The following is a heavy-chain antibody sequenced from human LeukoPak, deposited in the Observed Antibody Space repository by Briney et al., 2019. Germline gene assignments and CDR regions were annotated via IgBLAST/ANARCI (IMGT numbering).Heavy chain of an antibody. D-gene: IGHD4-17*01. Sequence: SGPTLVNPTQTLTLTCTFSGFSLSTSGVGVGWIRQPPGKALGWPALIYWNDDKRYSPTLKSRLTITKDTPKNQVVLTMTNMDPVDTATYYCAHSGTVTTPHDAFDIWGQGTMVTVSS. J-gene: IGHJ3*02. CDR1: GFSLSTSGVG. V-gene: IGHV2-5*01. CDR3: AHSGTVTTPHDAFDI. CDR2: IYWNDDK.